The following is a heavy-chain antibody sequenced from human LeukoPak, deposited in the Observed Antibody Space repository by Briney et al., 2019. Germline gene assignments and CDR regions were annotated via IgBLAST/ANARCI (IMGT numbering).Heavy chain of an antibody. CDR3: ASPQYFDFSGGDAFDF. V-gene: IGHV1-69*04. D-gene: IGHD2-15*01. CDR1: GGIFTSFA. J-gene: IGHJ3*01. CDR2: ILPVVNKT. Sequence: GASVKVSCKASGGIFTSFALNWVRQAPGQGPEWMGRILPVVNKTNYAQKFQGRVTITADKSANTVYMDLTSLTSEDTAVYYCASPQYFDFSGGDAFDFWGQGTMVIVSS.